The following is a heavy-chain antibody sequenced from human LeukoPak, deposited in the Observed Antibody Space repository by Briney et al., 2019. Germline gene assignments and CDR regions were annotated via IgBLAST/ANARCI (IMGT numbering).Heavy chain of an antibody. Sequence: SETLSLTCTVSGYSISSGYYWGWIRQPPGKGLEWIGSIYHSGSTYYNPSLKSRVTISVDTSKNQFSLKLSSVTAADTAVYYCVGLYTVRYNWFDPWGQGTLVTVSS. D-gene: IGHD4-17*01. V-gene: IGHV4-38-2*02. CDR2: IYHSGST. J-gene: IGHJ5*02. CDR3: VGLYTVRYNWFDP. CDR1: GYSISSGYY.